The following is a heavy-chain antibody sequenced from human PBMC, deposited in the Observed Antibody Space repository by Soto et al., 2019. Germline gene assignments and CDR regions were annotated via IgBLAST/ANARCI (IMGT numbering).Heavy chain of an antibody. CDR1: GGAFSSYA. Sequence: GASVKVSFKASGGAFSSYAISWVRQAPGQGLEWMGGIIPIFGTANYAQKFQGRVTITADESTSTAYMELSSLRSEDTDVYYCASARVGALDYWGQGTLVTV. D-gene: IGHD1-26*01. J-gene: IGHJ4*02. V-gene: IGHV1-69*13. CDR3: ASARVGALDY. CDR2: IIPIFGTA.